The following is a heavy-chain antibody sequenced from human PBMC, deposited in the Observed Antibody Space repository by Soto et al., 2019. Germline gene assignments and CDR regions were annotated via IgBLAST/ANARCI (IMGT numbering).Heavy chain of an antibody. D-gene: IGHD3-22*01. CDR2: IYYSGST. J-gene: IGHJ4*02. CDR3: ARGSTYYYDSSGYLDY. Sequence: ETLSLTCTVSGGSISSYYWSWIRQPPGKGLEWIGYIYYSGSTNYNPSLKSRVTISVDTSKNQFSLKLSSVTAADTAVYYCARGSTYYYDSSGYLDYWGQGTLVTVSS. V-gene: IGHV4-59*01. CDR1: GGSISSYY.